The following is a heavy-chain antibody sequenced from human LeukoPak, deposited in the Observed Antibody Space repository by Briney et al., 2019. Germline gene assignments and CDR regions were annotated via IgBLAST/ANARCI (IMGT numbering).Heavy chain of an antibody. CDR2: INHSGST. CDR1: GGSFSGYY. V-gene: IGHV4-34*01. CDR3: ARAKYYDFWSGYYRDYYYYYMDV. D-gene: IGHD3-3*01. J-gene: IGHJ6*03. Sequence: SETLSLTCAVYGGSFSGYYWSWIRQPPGKGLEWIGEINHSGSTNYNPSLKSRVTISVDTSKNQFSLKLSSVTAADTAVYYCARAKYYDFWSGYYRDYYYYYMDVWGKGTTVTVSS.